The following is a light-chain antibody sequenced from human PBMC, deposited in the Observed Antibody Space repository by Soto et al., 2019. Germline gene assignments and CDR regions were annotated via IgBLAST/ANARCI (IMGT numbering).Light chain of an antibody. CDR3: QQYVRAPWT. V-gene: IGKV3-20*01. Sequence: EIVLTQSPGTLSLSPGERATLSCRASQSVTSSYLAWYQQKPGQAPRLVMYGASIRTSGIPDRFSGSGSGTDFTLTISRLEPEDFAVYYCQQYVRAPWTFGQGTKAEIK. CDR1: QSVTSSY. J-gene: IGKJ1*01. CDR2: GAS.